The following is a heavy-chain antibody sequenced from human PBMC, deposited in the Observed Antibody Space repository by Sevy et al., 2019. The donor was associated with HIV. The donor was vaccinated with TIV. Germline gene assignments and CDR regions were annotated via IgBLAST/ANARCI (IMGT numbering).Heavy chain of an antibody. CDR1: GYTFTSYG. V-gene: IGHV1-18*01. CDR3: VVVGTPGYYFDY. CDR2: ISAYNGNT. Sequence: ASVKVSCKASGYTFTSYGISWVRQAPGQGLEWMGWISAYNGNTNYAQMLQGRVTMTTDTSTSTAYMELRSLRSDDTAVYYCVVVGTPGYYFDYWGQGTLVTVSS. J-gene: IGHJ4*02. D-gene: IGHD2-15*01.